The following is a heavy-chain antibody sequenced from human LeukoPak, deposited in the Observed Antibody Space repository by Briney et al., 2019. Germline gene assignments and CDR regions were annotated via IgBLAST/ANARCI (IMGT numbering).Heavy chain of an antibody. Sequence: ASVKVSCKASGYTFTSYAMNWVRQAPGQGLEWMGWINTNTGNPTYAQGFTGRFVFSLDTSVSTAYPQISSLKAEDTAVYYCARVSEYYDFWSGYCNWFDPWGQGTLVTVSS. D-gene: IGHD3-3*01. V-gene: IGHV7-4-1*02. CDR2: INTNTGNP. J-gene: IGHJ5*02. CDR1: GYTFTSYA. CDR3: ARVSEYYDFWSGYCNWFDP.